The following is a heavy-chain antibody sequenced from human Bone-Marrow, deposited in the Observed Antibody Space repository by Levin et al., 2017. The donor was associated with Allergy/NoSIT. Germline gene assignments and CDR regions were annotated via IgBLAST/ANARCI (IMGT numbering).Heavy chain of an antibody. D-gene: IGHD2-2*02. CDR2: TYFSGST. J-gene: IGHJ6*02. V-gene: IGHV4-59*11. Sequence: KTSETLSLTCSVSGASITSHYWNWVRQPPGKGLEWLGNTYFSGSTNYNPSLKSRVTISLDTSKNQFSLKLSSVTAADTAIYYCASSVEVLYDIPHYYGIDVWGQGTTVTVPS. CDR1: GASITSHY. CDR3: ASSVEVLYDIPHYYGIDV.